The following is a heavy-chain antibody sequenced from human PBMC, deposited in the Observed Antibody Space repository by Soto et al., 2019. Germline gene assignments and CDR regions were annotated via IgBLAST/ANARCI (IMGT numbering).Heavy chain of an antibody. Sequence: PSETLSLTCTVSGGSISSYYWSWIRQPPGKGLEWIGSIYYSGSTNYNPSLKSRVTISVDTSKNQFSLKLSSVTAADTAVYYCARRGSSRQNYHYGMDVWGPGTTVTVSS. V-gene: IGHV4-59*08. CDR1: GGSISSYY. CDR2: IYYSGST. D-gene: IGHD6-13*01. CDR3: ARRGSSRQNYHYGMDV. J-gene: IGHJ6*02.